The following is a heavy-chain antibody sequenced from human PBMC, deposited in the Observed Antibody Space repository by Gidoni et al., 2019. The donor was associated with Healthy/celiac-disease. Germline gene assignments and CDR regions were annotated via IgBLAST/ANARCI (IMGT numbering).Heavy chain of an antibody. CDR3: ARDGEGGLGRLYYMDV. V-gene: IGHV4-61*02. CDR1: GGPISSGSYY. Sequence: QVQLQESGPGLVKPSQTLSLTCTVSGGPISSGSYYWRWIRQPAGKGLEWIGRIYTSGSTNYNPSLKSRVTISVDTSKNQFSLKLSSVTAADTAVYYCARDGEGGLGRLYYMDVWGKGTTVTVSS. CDR2: IYTSGST. J-gene: IGHJ6*03. D-gene: IGHD3-10*01.